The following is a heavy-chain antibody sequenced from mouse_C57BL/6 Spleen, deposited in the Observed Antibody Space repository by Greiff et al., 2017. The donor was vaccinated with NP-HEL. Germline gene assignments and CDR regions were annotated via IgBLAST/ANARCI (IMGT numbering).Heavy chain of an antibody. V-gene: IGHV1-82*01. CDR3: ARRAVDDYFDY. CDR1: GYAFSSSW. D-gene: IGHD1-1*01. J-gene: IGHJ2*01. CDR2: IYPGDGDT. Sequence: VQLQQSGPELVKPGASVKISCKASGYAFSSSWMNWVKQRPGKGLEWIGRIYPGDGDTNYNGKFKGKATLTADKSSSSAYMQRSSLTSEASAVYFCARRAVDDYFDYWGQGTTLTVSS.